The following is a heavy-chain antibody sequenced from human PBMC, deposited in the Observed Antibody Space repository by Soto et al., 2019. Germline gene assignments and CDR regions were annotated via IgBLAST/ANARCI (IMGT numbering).Heavy chain of an antibody. CDR1: GFTFCSHS. D-gene: IGHD6-19*01. CDR3: ARVWDQWLLEIEY. V-gene: IGHV3-21*01. J-gene: IGHJ4*02. CDR2: ISSNSTYI. Sequence: PGGSLRLSCAASGFTFCSHSMNWVRQAPGKGLEWVSAISSNSTYIYYADSVKGRFTISRDNAQNSLYLQMHSLRAEDTAVYYCARVWDQWLLEIEYWGQGALVTVS.